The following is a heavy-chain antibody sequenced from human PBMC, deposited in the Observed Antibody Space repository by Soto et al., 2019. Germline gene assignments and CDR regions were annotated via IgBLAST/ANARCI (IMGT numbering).Heavy chain of an antibody. V-gene: IGHV3-30*18. J-gene: IGHJ4*02. CDR1: GFTFSNYG. CDR2: MSYDGSNK. Sequence: QVQLVESGGGVVQPGRSLRLSCAASGFTFSNYGMHWVRQAPGKGLEWVAAMSYDGSNKYYADSVKGRFTISRDNSTNTLYLQMSSLRAEDTAVYYCAKDPTMLRYFAWLLLIDWGQGTLVTVSS. CDR3: AKDPTMLRYFAWLLLID. D-gene: IGHD3-9*01.